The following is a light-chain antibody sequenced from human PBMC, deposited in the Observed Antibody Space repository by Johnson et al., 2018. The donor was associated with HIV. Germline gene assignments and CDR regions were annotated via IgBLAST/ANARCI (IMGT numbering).Light chain of an antibody. CDR1: SSNIGNNY. Sequence: QAVLTQPPSVSAAPGQKVTISCSGSSSNIGNNYVSWYQHLPGAAPKLLIYDNNKRPSGIPDRFSVSKSGTSATLGITGLQTGDEADYYCGTWDTSLGAQYVFGSGTKVTVL. CDR2: DNN. CDR3: GTWDTSLGAQYV. V-gene: IGLV1-51*01. J-gene: IGLJ1*01.